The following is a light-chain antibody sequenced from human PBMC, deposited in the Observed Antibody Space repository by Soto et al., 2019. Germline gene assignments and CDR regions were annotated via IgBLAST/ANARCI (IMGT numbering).Light chain of an antibody. J-gene: IGKJ1*01. Sequence: EILLTQSPGSLSLSPGERATLSCRASQSVSSSYLAWYQQKPGQAPRLLIYGASSRATGIPDRFRGTGSGTDFTLTISRLEPEDFAVYYCQVFDGSLWTFGQGTKVEIK. CDR3: QVFDGSLWT. V-gene: IGKV3-20*01. CDR2: GAS. CDR1: QSVSSSY.